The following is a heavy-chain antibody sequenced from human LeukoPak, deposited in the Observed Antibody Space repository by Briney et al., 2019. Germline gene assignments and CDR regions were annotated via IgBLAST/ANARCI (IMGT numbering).Heavy chain of an antibody. CDR1: GFTFSSYA. V-gene: IGHV3-20*04. CDR2: INWNGGST. Sequence: GGSLRLSCAASGFTFSSYAMHWVRQAPGKGLEWVSGINWNGGSTGYADSVKGRFTISRDNAKNSLYLQMNSLRAEDTALYYCARVGRGSWYGIYYYYYMDVWGKGTTVTVSS. D-gene: IGHD6-13*01. CDR3: ARVGRGSWYGIYYYYYMDV. J-gene: IGHJ6*03.